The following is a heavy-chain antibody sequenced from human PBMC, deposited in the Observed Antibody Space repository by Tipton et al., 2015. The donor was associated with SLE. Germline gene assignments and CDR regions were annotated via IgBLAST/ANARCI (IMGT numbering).Heavy chain of an antibody. J-gene: IGHJ3*02. CDR2: IYTSGST. V-gene: IGHV4-61*09. D-gene: IGHD6-13*01. CDR1: CGSISSGSYY. Sequence: TLSLTCTVSCGSISSGSYYWSWIRQPAGKGLEWIGHIYTSGSTNYNPSLKSRVTISVDTSKNQFSLKLSSVTAADTAVYYCATALAAAGTYAFDIWGQGTMVTVSS. CDR3: ATALAAAGTYAFDI.